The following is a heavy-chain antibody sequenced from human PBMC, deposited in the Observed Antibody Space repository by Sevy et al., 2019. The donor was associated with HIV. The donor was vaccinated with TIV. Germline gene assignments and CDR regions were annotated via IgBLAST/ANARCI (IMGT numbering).Heavy chain of an antibody. CDR3: ARGYCRGGRCYPGGY. Sequence: ASVKVSCEASGCTFSTYGINWVRQAPGQGLEWMGWINTFTGDTNYLPKLQDRVTMTKDTSTSTVYMELRSLRSDDTAVYYCARGYCRGGRCYPGGYWGLGTLVTVSS. V-gene: IGHV1-18*01. CDR2: INTFTGDT. J-gene: IGHJ4*02. CDR1: GCTFSTYG. D-gene: IGHD2-15*01.